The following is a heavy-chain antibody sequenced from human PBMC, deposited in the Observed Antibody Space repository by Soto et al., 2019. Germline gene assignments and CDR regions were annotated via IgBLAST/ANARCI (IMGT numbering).Heavy chain of an antibody. D-gene: IGHD2-15*01. Sequence: QVQLQESGSGLVKPSQTLSLTCDVSGVSISFGGYAWSWIRRPPGKGLEWVGYIYHTGTTYYNPSLKSRLTMSVDKSKNLFSLKLTSVTAADTAVYYCARQDLGYPERLDDWGRGTLVTVSS. J-gene: IGHJ4*02. CDR2: IYHTGTT. CDR1: GVSISFGGYA. CDR3: ARQDLGYPERLDD. V-gene: IGHV4-30-2*01.